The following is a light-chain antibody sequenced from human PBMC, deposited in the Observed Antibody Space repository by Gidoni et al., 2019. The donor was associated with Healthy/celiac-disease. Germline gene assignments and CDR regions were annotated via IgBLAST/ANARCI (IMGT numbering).Light chain of an antibody. V-gene: IGKV1-39*01. CDR3: QQSYSTLT. Sequence: DIQMTQSPSSLSASVGDRVTITCGASQSISSYLNWYQQKPGKAPKLLIYAASSLHSGVPSRFSGSGSGTDFTLTISSLQPEDFATYYCQQSYSTLTFGGGTKVEIK. CDR1: QSISSY. CDR2: AAS. J-gene: IGKJ4*01.